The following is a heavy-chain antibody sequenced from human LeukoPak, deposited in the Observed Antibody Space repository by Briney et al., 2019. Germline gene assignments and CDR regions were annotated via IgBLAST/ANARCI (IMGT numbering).Heavy chain of an antibody. CDR2: ISSSSSYI. J-gene: IGHJ3*02. CDR3: ARDYGDYDVAAFDI. D-gene: IGHD4-17*01. V-gene: IGHV3-21*01. Sequence: GGPLSLSCAPPGSPFRSYSMTWFRKAPGKGREWVSSISSSSSYIYYADSVKGRFTISRDNAKNSLYLQMNSLRAEDTAVYYCARDYGDYDVAAFDIWGQGTMVTVSS. CDR1: GSPFRSYS.